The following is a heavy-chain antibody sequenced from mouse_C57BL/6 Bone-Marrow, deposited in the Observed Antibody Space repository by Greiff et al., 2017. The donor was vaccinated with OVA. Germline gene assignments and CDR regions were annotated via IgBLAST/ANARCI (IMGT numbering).Heavy chain of an antibody. D-gene: IGHD1-1*01. CDR2: IDPETGGT. J-gene: IGHJ2*01. Sequence: QVQLKQSGAELVRPGASVTLSCKASGYTFTDYEMHWVKQTPVHGLEWIGAIDPETGGTAYNQKFKGKAILTADKSSSTAYMELRSPTSEDSAVYYCTRAPSTTVVATDYWGQGTTLTVSS. CDR1: GYTFTDYE. V-gene: IGHV1-15*01. CDR3: TRAPSTTVVATDY.